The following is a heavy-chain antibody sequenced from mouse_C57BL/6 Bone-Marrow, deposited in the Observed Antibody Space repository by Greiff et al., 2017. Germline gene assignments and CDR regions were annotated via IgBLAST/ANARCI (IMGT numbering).Heavy chain of an antibody. CDR1: GYSFTGYF. Sequence: EVQLQQSGPELVKPGASVKISCKASGYSFTGYFMNWVKQSHGKSLEWIGVINPNYGTTSYNQKFKGKATLTVDQSSSTAYMQLNSLTSEDSAVYYCARGYDYDYAMDYWGQGTSVTVSS. J-gene: IGHJ4*01. CDR2: INPNYGTT. V-gene: IGHV1-39*01. D-gene: IGHD2-4*01. CDR3: ARGYDYDYAMDY.